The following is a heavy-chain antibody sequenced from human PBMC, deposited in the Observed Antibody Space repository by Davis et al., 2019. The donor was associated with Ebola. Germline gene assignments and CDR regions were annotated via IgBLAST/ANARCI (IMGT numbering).Heavy chain of an antibody. CDR1: GFTFNYYA. J-gene: IGHJ5*02. Sequence: GESLKISCEASGFTFNYYAMSWVRQAPGKGLERVSTISGSGDSTYSSDSVKGRFTISRDNSENTLYLQMNSLRAEDTAIYYCARDFPTVFGVIGRFDPWGQGTLVTVSS. D-gene: IGHD3-3*01. V-gene: IGHV3-23*01. CDR2: ISGSGDST. CDR3: ARDFPTVFGVIGRFDP.